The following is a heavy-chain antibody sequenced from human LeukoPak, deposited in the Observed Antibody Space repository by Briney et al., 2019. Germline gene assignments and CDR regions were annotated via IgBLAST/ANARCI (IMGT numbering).Heavy chain of an antibody. CDR2: IYYSGST. CDR3: ARDRDSRSSEYYGMDV. D-gene: IGHD2-21*01. J-gene: IGHJ6*02. V-gene: IGHV4-31*03. CDR1: GGSISSGGYY. Sequence: SETLSLTCTVSGGSISSGGYYWSWIRQHPGKGLEWIGYIYYSGSTYYNPSLKSRVTISVDTSKNQFSLKLSSVTAADTAVYYCARDRDSRSSEYYGMDVWGQGTTVTVSS.